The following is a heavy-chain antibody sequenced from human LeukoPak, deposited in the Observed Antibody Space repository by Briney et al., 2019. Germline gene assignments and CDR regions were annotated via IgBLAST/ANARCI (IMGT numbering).Heavy chain of an antibody. D-gene: IGHD5-18*01. CDR3: ARVGYGYSGYYYGMDV. CDR2: IYHSGST. J-gene: IGHJ6*02. Sequence: SETLSLTCAVSGGSISSGGYSWSWIRQPPGKGLEWIGYIYHSGSTYYNPSLKSRVTISVDRSKNQFSLKLSSVTAADTAVYYCARVGYGYSGYYYGMDVWGQGTTVTVSS. V-gene: IGHV4-30-2*01. CDR1: GGSISSGGYS.